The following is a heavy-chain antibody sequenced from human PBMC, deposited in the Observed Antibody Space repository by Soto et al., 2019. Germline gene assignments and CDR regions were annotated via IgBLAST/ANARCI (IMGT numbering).Heavy chain of an antibody. V-gene: IGHV4-30-2*01. D-gene: IGHD2-2*01. CDR1: GGSISSGGYS. CDR3: VRVPDY. Sequence: QLQLQESGSGLVKPSQTLSLTCAVSGGSISSGGYSWSWIRQPPGKGLEWIGYMYHSGSTYYNPSLKSRVTISIDRSKNQFSLKLSPVTAADTAVYYCVRVPDYWGQGILVTVSS. J-gene: IGHJ4*02. CDR2: MYHSGST.